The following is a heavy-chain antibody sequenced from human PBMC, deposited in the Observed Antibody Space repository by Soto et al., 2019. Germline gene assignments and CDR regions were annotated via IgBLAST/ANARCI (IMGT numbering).Heavy chain of an antibody. D-gene: IGHD6-13*01. CDR3: ARGRGAAADYFNF. V-gene: IGHV3-11*05. Sequence: QVQLVESGGGLVKPGGSLRLSCAVSGFTFSDYYKTWIRQAAEKGLEWVSYISSSTSHTNYADSVKGRFTISRDNAKNSLFLQMNSLRAEDTAVYYCARGRGAAADYFNFLGQGTLVTVSS. CDR1: GFTFSDYY. J-gene: IGHJ4*02. CDR2: ISSSTSHT.